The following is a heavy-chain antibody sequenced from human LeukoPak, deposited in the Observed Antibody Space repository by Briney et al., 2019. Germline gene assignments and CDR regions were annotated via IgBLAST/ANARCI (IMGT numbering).Heavy chain of an antibody. J-gene: IGHJ4*02. D-gene: IGHD3-9*01. CDR3: AGRYYDILTGGREGFDY. V-gene: IGHV3-30*03. Sequence: PGRSLRLSCAASGFTFSSYGMHWVRQAPGKGLEWVAVISYDGSNKYYADSVKGRFTISRDNSKNTLSLQMNSLRAEDTAVYYCAGRYYDILTGGREGFDYWGQGTLVTVSS. CDR2: ISYDGSNK. CDR1: GFTFSSYG.